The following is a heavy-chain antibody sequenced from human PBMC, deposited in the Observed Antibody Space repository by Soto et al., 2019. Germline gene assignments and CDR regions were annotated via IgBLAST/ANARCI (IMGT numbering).Heavy chain of an antibody. J-gene: IGHJ6*02. CDR1: GFTFSSYE. V-gene: IGHV3-48*03. Sequence: GGSLRLSCAVSGFTFSSYEMNWVRQAPGKGLEWVSYIGTSGKTIYYADSVRGRFTISRDNAKNSLYLQMNSLRAEDTAVYFCARDPAIYSGKFDYGLDVWGRGTTVTGSS. CDR2: IGTSGKTI. CDR3: ARDPAIYSGKFDYGLDV. D-gene: IGHD4-4*01.